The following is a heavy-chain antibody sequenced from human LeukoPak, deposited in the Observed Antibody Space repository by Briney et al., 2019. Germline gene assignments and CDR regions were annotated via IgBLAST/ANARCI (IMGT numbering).Heavy chain of an antibody. D-gene: IGHD3-9*01. J-gene: IGHJ6*02. CDR2: ISSNGGST. CDR1: GFTFSSYA. V-gene: IGHV3-64*01. Sequence: GGSLRLSCAASGFTFSSYAMHWVRQAPGKGLEYVSAISSNGGSTYYANSVKGRFTISRDNSKNTLYLQMGSLRAEDMAVYYCARSNRTYYDILTGYYKDSYYYGMDVWGQGTTVTVSS. CDR3: ARSNRTYYDILTGYYKDSYYYGMDV.